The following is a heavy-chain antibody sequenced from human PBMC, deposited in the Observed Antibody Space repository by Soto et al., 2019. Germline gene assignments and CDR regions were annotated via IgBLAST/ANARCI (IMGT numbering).Heavy chain of an antibody. D-gene: IGHD3-16*02. V-gene: IGHV4-59*01. Sequence: SETLSLTCTVSGGSISSYYWSWIRQPPWKGLEWIGYIYYSGSTNYNPSLKSRVTISVDTSKNQFSLKLSSVTAADTAVYYCARGPVGEIPYYWGQGTLVTVYS. CDR2: IYYSGST. CDR1: GGSISSYY. CDR3: ARGPVGEIPYY. J-gene: IGHJ4*02.